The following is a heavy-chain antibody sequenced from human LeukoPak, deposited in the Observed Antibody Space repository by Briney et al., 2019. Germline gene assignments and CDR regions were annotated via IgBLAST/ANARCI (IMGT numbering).Heavy chain of an antibody. CDR3: ARQGYSGSQRGFDP. D-gene: IGHD1-26*01. J-gene: IGHJ5*02. CDR2: INHSGST. CDR1: GGSFSGYY. Sequence: SETLSLTCAVYGGSFSGYYWSWIRQPPGKGLEWIGEINHSGSTNYNPSLESRVTISVDTSKNQFSLKLSSVTAADTAVYYCARQGYSGSQRGFDPWGQGTLATVSS. V-gene: IGHV4-34*01.